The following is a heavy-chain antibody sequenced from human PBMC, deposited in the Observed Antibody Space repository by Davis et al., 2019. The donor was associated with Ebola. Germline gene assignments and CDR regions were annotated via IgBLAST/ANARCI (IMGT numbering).Heavy chain of an antibody. V-gene: IGHV3-9*01. CDR2: ISWNSGSI. Sequence: GGSLRLSCAASGFTVDDYAMHWVRQAPGKGLGWVSGISWNSGSIGYADSVKGRFTISRDNAKNSLYLQMNSLRAEDTALYYCAKANGYSSGDFDYWGQGTLVTVSS. D-gene: IGHD6-19*01. CDR3: AKANGYSSGDFDY. J-gene: IGHJ4*02. CDR1: GFTVDDYA.